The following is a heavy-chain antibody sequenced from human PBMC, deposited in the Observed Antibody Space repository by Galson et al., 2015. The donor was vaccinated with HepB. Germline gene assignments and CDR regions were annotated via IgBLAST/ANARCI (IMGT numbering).Heavy chain of an antibody. CDR3: ARASSTIFGVVMGARMDV. CDR2: IIPIFGTA. CDR1: GGTFSSYA. V-gene: IGHV1-69*13. Sequence: SVKVSCKASGGTFSSYAISWVRQAPGQGLEWMGGIIPIFGTANYAQKFQGRVTITADESTSTAYMELSSLRSEDTAVYYCARASSTIFGVVMGARMDVWGKGTTVTVSS. J-gene: IGHJ6*03. D-gene: IGHD3-3*01.